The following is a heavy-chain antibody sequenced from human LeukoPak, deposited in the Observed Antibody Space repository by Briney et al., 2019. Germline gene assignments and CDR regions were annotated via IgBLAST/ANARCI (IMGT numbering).Heavy chain of an antibody. CDR2: ISGSGGST. CDR1: GFTFSSYA. V-gene: IGHV3-23*01. D-gene: IGHD4-11*01. Sequence: GGSLRLSCAASGFTFSSYAMSWVRQAPGKGLEWVSAISGSGGSTYYADSVKGRFTISRDNAKNSLYLQMNSLRAEDTAVYYCARGDYSNYEWFDPWGQGTLVTVSS. CDR3: ARGDYSNYEWFDP. J-gene: IGHJ5*02.